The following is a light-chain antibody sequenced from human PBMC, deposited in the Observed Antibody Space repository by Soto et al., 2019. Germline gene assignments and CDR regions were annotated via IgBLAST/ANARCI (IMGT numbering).Light chain of an antibody. J-gene: IGLJ3*02. V-gene: IGLV1-40*01. Sequence: QSVLTQPPSVSGAPGQRVTISCAGSSSNIGAGYDVCWYQQPPGIAPKLLIYGDTNRPSGVPDRFSGSKSGTSASLAITGLQAEDEADYYCQSYDSSLSGVVFGGGTKLTVL. CDR2: GDT. CDR1: SSNIGAGYD. CDR3: QSYDSSLSGVV.